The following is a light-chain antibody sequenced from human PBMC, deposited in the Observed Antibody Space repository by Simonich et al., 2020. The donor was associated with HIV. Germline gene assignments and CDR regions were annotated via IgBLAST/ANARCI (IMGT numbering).Light chain of an antibody. Sequence: EIVMTQSPATLSVSPGARATLSCRASHSVNRNLAWYQQKPGQPPRLLIYGASTRATGSPARFSGSGSGTEFTLTISSMQSEDFAVYYCQQRGHWPRLTFGGGTKVEIK. CDR3: QQRGHWPRLT. CDR2: GAS. V-gene: IGKV3-15*01. J-gene: IGKJ4*01. CDR1: HSVNRN.